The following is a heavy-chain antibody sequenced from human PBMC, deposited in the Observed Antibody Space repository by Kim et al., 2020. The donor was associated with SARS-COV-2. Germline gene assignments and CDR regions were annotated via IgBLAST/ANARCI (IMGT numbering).Heavy chain of an antibody. Sequence: GGSLRLSCAASGFTFSSYWMHWVRQAPGKGLVWVSHINTDGSSTSYADSVKGRLTISRDNAKNTLHLQMNSLTAEDTAVYYCARGGDEDVWGGYWSAIYSHQFMDVWGKGTTVTVSS. J-gene: IGHJ6*03. CDR1: GFTFSSYW. D-gene: IGHD3-3*01. CDR2: INTDGSST. CDR3: ARGGDEDVWGGYWSAIYSHQFMDV. V-gene: IGHV3-74*01.